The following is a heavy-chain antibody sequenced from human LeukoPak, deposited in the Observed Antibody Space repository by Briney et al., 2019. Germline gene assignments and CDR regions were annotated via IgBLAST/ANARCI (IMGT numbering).Heavy chain of an antibody. D-gene: IGHD2-15*01. CDR1: GFTFSTSG. CDR3: AKSGLNRFDY. V-gene: IGHV3-66*01. CDR2: IYSGGST. J-gene: IGHJ4*02. Sequence: PGGSLRLSCAASGFTFSTSGMNWVRQAPGKGLKWVSLIYSGGSTYYADSVKGRFTISRDNSKNTLYLQMNSLRAEDTAVYYCAKSGLNRFDYWGQGTLVTVSS.